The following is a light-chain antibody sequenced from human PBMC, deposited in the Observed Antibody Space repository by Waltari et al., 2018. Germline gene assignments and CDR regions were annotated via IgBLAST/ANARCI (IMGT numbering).Light chain of an antibody. CDR3: TSFTRTSIWV. Sequence: QSALTQPASVSGSPGQSITISCTGTSSDVGLYNYVSWYQQHPGKAPKLMIYEVSKRPAGVSNRFSGSKSGNTASLTISGLQAEEEADYYCTSFTRTSIWVFGGGTKLTVL. J-gene: IGLJ3*02. CDR1: SSDVGLYNY. V-gene: IGLV2-14*01. CDR2: EVS.